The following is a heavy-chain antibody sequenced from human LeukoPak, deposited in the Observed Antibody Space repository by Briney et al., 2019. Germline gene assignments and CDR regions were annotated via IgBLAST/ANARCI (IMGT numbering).Heavy chain of an antibody. Sequence: GGSLRLSCATSGFTLDDYAMHWVRQAPGKGLEWVSLISGDGGSTYYADSVKGRFTISRDNSKNSLYLQMNSLRTEDTALYYCAKDPDRRGAAGTGVDYWGQGTPVTVSS. J-gene: IGHJ4*02. D-gene: IGHD6-13*01. CDR3: AKDPDRRGAAGTGVDY. CDR1: GFTLDDYA. V-gene: IGHV3-43*02. CDR2: ISGDGGST.